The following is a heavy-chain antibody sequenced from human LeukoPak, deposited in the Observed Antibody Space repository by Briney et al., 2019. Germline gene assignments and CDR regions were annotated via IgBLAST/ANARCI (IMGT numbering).Heavy chain of an antibody. V-gene: IGHV4-30-4*01. CDR1: GGSISSGDYY. CDR3: ARGSIAAAGTLGN. Sequence: PSETLSLTCTVSGGSISSGDYYWSWIRQPPGKGLERIGYIYYSGSTYYNPSLKSRVTISVDTSKNQFSLKLSSVTAADTAVYYCARGSIAAAGTLGNWGQGTLVTVSP. J-gene: IGHJ4*02. D-gene: IGHD6-13*01. CDR2: IYYSGST.